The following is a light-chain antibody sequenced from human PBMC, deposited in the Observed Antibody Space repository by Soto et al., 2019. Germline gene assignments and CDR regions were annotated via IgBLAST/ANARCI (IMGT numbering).Light chain of an antibody. Sequence: DIQMTHSPSSLSASVGDRVTITCRARQSISCYLNWYQQKPGKAPKLQIYAASSLQSGVPSRFIGSGSGTEFTLTISRLQPEEVATYYCQQSYSTLSITCGQGTRLEIK. V-gene: IGKV1-39*01. CDR1: QSISCY. CDR2: AAS. CDR3: QQSYSTLSIT. J-gene: IGKJ5*01.